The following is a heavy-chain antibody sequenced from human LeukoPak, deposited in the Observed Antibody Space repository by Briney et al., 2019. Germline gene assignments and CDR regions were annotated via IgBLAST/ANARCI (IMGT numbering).Heavy chain of an antibody. Sequence: GGSLRLSCAASGFTFSSYSMNWVRQAPGKGLEWVSYISSSSSTIYYADSVKGRFTISRDNAKNSLYLQMNSLRAEDTAVYCCATTSTIFGAFQHWGQGTLVTVSS. J-gene: IGHJ1*01. V-gene: IGHV3-48*01. D-gene: IGHD3-3*01. CDR2: ISSSSSTI. CDR3: ATTSTIFGAFQH. CDR1: GFTFSSYS.